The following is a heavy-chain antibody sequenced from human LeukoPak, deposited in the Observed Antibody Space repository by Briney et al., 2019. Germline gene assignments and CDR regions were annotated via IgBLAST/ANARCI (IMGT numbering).Heavy chain of an antibody. CDR1: GGSFSGYY. CDR3: ARRRFLASFDP. D-gene: IGHD3-3*01. J-gene: IGHJ5*02. CDR2: INHSGST. V-gene: IGHV4-34*01. Sequence: SETLSLTCAVYGGSFSGYYWSWIRQPPGKGMEWIGEINHSGSTNYNPSLKSRVTISVDTSKNQFSLKLSSVTAADTAVYYCARRRFLASFDPWGQGTLVTVS.